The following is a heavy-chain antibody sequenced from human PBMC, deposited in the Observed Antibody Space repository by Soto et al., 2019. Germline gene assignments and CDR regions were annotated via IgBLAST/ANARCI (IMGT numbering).Heavy chain of an antibody. V-gene: IGHV3-30-3*01. J-gene: IGHJ4*01. CDR2: ISHNDEPKI. CDR3: ARGGRAETSYDGLDY. Sequence: QVQLVESGGGVVQPGSSLRLSCAASGFSFKNYAFHWVRQAPGKGLEWVALISHNDEPKIFYADSVPGRFTISRDNFKNTVYLQMNCLRDQDTAVYHYARGGRAETSYDGLDYWGQGTQVNVSS. D-gene: IGHD3-16*01. CDR1: GFSFKNYA.